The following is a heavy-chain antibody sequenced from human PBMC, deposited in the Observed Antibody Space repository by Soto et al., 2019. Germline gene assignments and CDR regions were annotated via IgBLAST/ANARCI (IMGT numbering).Heavy chain of an antibody. CDR1: GYTFTSYA. Sequence: QVQLVQSGAEVKKPGASVKVSCKASGYTFTSYAMHWVRQAPGQRLEWMGWINAGNGNTKYSQKFQGRVTITRDTXAIXAYMELSSLRSEDTAVYYCALVMVYYYDSSGYYRYWGQGTLVTVSS. V-gene: IGHV1-3*01. CDR2: INAGNGNT. D-gene: IGHD3-22*01. CDR3: ALVMVYYYDSSGYYRY. J-gene: IGHJ4*02.